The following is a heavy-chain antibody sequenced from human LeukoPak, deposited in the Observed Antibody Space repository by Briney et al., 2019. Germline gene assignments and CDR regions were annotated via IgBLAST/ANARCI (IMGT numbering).Heavy chain of an antibody. CDR1: GGSISSGDYY. Sequence: PSQTLSLTCTVSGGSISSGDYYWSWIRQPPGKGLEWIGYIYYSGSTYYNPSLKSRVTISVDTSKNQFSLKLSSVTAADTAVYYCARSISGSPQDPQGRYFDYWGQGTLVTVSS. D-gene: IGHD1-26*01. V-gene: IGHV4-30-4*08. J-gene: IGHJ4*02. CDR3: ARSISGSPQDPQGRYFDY. CDR2: IYYSGST.